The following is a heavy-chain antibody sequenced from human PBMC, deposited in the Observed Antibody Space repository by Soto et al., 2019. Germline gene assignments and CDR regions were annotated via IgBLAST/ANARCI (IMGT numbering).Heavy chain of an antibody. CDR3: ASGPPFGY. Sequence: QLQLQESGSGLVKPSQTLSLTCAVSGGSISSGGYSWSWIRQPPGKGLEWIGYIYHSGSTYYNQSPKSRVTISVDSSKNQFSQKLSYVTAADTAVYYCASGPPFGYWGQGTLVPDST. V-gene: IGHV4-30-2*01. CDR2: IYHSGST. D-gene: IGHD3-10*01. J-gene: IGHJ4*02. CDR1: GGSISSGGYS.